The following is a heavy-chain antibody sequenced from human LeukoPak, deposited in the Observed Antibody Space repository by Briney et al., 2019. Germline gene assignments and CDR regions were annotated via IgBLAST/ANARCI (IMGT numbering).Heavy chain of an antibody. CDR1: GFTFNNYN. J-gene: IGHJ6*03. Sequence: GGSLRLSCATSGFTFNNYNMNWVRQAPGRALEWVSSITSSGTYIFYADSVKGRFTITRDNAKNSLYLQMNSLGPEDTAVYYCARDPYSGNYGNYYYYYMDVWGKGTTVTISS. CDR2: ITSSGTYI. D-gene: IGHD1-26*01. CDR3: ARDPYSGNYGNYYYYYMDV. V-gene: IGHV3-21*01.